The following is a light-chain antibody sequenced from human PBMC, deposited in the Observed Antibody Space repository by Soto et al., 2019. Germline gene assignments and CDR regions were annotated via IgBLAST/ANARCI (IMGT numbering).Light chain of an antibody. CDR1: QSISNR. J-gene: IGKJ1*01. CDR3: QHYGGMWT. CDR2: DAS. V-gene: IGKV1-5*01. Sequence: DIQMTQSPSTLSASVGDRVTITCRASQSISNRLAWYQQKPGKAPKVLIYDASSLESGVPSRFSGSGSGTEFSLTISSLQPDDFASYCCQHYGGMWTFGQGNKVEMK.